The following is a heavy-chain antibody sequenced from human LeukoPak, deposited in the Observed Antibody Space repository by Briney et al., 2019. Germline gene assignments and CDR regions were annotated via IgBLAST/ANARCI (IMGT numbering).Heavy chain of an antibody. CDR2: ISYSGGST. J-gene: IGHJ4*02. CDR1: GFTFSSYA. CDR3: AKGTGSGSSSHPDY. D-gene: IGHD6-13*01. V-gene: IGHV3-23*01. Sequence: PGGSLRLSCAASGFTFSSYAMSWVRQAPGKGLEWVSVISYSGGSTYYADSVKGRFTISRDNSKNTLYLQMNSLRVEDTAVYYCAKGTGSGSSSHPDYWGQGTLVTVSS.